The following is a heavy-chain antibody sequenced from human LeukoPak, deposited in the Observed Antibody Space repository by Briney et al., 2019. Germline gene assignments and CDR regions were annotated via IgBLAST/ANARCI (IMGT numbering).Heavy chain of an antibody. CDR3: ANPPTVTSFHY. CDR2: ISYDGSNK. J-gene: IGHJ4*02. D-gene: IGHD4-11*01. Sequence: PGGSLRLSCAASGFTFSSYGMHWVRQAPGKGLEWVAVISYDGSNKYYADSVKGRFTIPRDNSKNTLYLQMNSLRAEDTAVYYCANPPTVTSFHYWGQGTLVTVSS. V-gene: IGHV3-30*18. CDR1: GFTFSSYG.